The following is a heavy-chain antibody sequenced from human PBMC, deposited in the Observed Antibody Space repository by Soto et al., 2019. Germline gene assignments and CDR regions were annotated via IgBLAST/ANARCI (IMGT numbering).Heavy chain of an antibody. D-gene: IGHD3-22*01. CDR1: GDTFSSYA. J-gene: IGHJ6*02. Sequence: GASVKVSCKASGDTFSSYAISWVRQAPGQGLEWMGGIIPIFGTANYAQKFQGRVTITADESTSTAYTELSSLRSEDTAVYYCARDGSGYRSRASPMDVWGQGTTVTVSS. V-gene: IGHV1-69*13. CDR3: ARDGSGYRSRASPMDV. CDR2: IIPIFGTA.